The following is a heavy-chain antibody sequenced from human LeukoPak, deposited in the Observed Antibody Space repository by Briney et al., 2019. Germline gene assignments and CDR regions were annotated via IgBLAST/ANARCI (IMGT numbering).Heavy chain of an antibody. D-gene: IGHD3-22*01. V-gene: IGHV1-69*05. Sequence: GASVKVSCKASGGTLSSYGISWVRQAPGQGLEWMGGIVPFFDTPNYAQKFQGRVTITTDESTSTAYMELSSLRSEDTAVYYCARGGGYQDYWGQGTLVTVSS. CDR1: GGTLSSYG. CDR2: IVPFFDTP. J-gene: IGHJ4*02. CDR3: ARGGGYQDY.